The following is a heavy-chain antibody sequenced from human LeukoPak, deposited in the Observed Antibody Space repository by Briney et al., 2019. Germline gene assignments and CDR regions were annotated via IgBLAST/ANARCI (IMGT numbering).Heavy chain of an antibody. Sequence: SETLSLTCTVSGGSISSFYSSWIRQPPGKGLERIGYIYYSGNTKYNPSLKRRVTILVDTSKNQFSLKLSSVTAADTAVYYCARDQRLGTFDYWGQGTLVTVSS. V-gene: IGHV4-59*01. D-gene: IGHD3-16*01. CDR3: ARDQRLGTFDY. CDR1: GGSISSFY. J-gene: IGHJ4*02. CDR2: IYYSGNT.